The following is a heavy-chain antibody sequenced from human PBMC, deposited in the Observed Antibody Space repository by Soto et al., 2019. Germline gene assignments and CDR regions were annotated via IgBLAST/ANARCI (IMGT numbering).Heavy chain of an antibody. D-gene: IGHD2-15*01. J-gene: IGHJ6*02. CDR1: GFTFSNAW. CDR3: TTLGYCSGGSCYSRGHYYYYGMDV. Sequence: GGSLRLSCAASGFTFSNAWMNWVRQAPGKGLEWVGRIKSKTDGGTTDYAAPVKGRFTISRDDSKNTLYLQMNSLKTEDTAVYYCTTLGYCSGGSCYSRGHYYYYGMDVWGQGTTVTVSS. V-gene: IGHV3-15*07. CDR2: IKSKTDGGTT.